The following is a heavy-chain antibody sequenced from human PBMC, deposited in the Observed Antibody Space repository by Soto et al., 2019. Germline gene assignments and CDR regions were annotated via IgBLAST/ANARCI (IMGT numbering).Heavy chain of an antibody. Sequence: ASVKVSCKASGYTFTSYAMHWVRQAPGQRLEWMGWINAGNGNTKYSQKFQGRVTITRDTSASTAYMELSSLRSEDTAVYYCARDRPTTCSSTSCYVNRFDPWGQGTLVTVS. V-gene: IGHV1-3*01. J-gene: IGHJ5*02. CDR2: INAGNGNT. CDR1: GYTFTSYA. CDR3: ARDRPTTCSSTSCYVNRFDP. D-gene: IGHD2-2*01.